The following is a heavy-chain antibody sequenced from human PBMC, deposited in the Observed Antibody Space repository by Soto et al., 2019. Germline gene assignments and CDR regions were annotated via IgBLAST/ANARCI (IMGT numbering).Heavy chain of an antibody. V-gene: IGHV3-33*01. D-gene: IGHD3-3*02. Sequence: GGSLRLSCAVSGFPFSFYGFHWVRQSPGKGLEWLGVIVSDGSAIYHADSLEGRFFISRDNSKDILYLQMNSLRVEDTAVYYCARDDAFDNENGFGMWGQGTMVTVSS. CDR3: ARDDAFDNENGFGM. CDR1: GFPFSFYG. CDR2: IVSDGSAI. J-gene: IGHJ3*02.